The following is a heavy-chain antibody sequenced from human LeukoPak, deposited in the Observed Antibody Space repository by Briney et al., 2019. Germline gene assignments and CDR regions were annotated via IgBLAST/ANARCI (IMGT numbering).Heavy chain of an antibody. J-gene: IGHJ4*02. CDR3: ARVSAKVVIDY. D-gene: IGHD3-22*01. CDR1: GGSISSGSSY. V-gene: IGHV4-61*02. Sequence: SETLSLTCTVSGGSISSGSSYWSWIRQPAGKGLEWIGRIYTSGSTNYNPSLKSRVTISVDTSKNQFSLKLSSVTAADTAVYYCARVSAKVVIDYWGQGTLVTVSS. CDR2: IYTSGST.